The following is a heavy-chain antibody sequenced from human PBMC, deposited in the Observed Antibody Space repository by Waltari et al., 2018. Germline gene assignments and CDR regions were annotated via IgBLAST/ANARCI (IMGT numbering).Heavy chain of an antibody. J-gene: IGHJ6*02. CDR2: INRDGSN. V-gene: IGHV4-34*01. CDR1: DGSFSGYF. D-gene: IGHD3-10*01. CDR3: ARVGDYHGSGRFGLDV. Sequence: QVQLQQWGAGLLKPSETLSLTCAVYDGSFSGYFWSWIRQSPGKGLEWIGQINRDGSNIYNPVLKSRVAMSVDTLKSQISLRLTSVTAADAAVYYCARVGDYHGSGRFGLDVWGQGTRVTVSS.